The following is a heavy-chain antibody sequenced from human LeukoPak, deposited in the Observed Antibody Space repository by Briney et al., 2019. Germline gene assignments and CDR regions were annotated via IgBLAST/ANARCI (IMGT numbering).Heavy chain of an antibody. CDR1: GGTFSSYG. V-gene: IGHV1-69*06. Sequence: GASVKVSCKASGGTFSSYGISWVRQAPGQGLEWMGGIIPIFGTANYAQKFQGRVTITAGKSTSTAYMELSSLRSEDTAVFYCARAADGSAWYGNWFDPWGQGTLVTVSS. CDR3: ARAADGSAWYGNWFDP. J-gene: IGHJ5*02. D-gene: IGHD6-19*01. CDR2: IIPIFGTA.